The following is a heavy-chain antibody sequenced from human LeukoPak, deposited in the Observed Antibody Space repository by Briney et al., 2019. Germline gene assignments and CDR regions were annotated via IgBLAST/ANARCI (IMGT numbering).Heavy chain of an antibody. CDR3: ARDQGSSWSKRGLYFQH. V-gene: IGHV1-69*04. CDR1: GGTFSSYA. J-gene: IGHJ1*01. D-gene: IGHD6-13*01. Sequence: SVKVSCKASGGTFSSYAISWVRQAPGQGLEWMGRIIPILGIANYAQKFQGRVTITADKSTSTAYMELSSLRSEDTAVYYCARDQGSSWSKRGLYFQHWGQGTLVTVSS. CDR2: IIPILGIA.